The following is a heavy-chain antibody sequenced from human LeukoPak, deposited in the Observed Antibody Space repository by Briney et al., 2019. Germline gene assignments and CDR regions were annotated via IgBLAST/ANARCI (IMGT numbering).Heavy chain of an antibody. D-gene: IGHD3-3*01. Sequence: KPSETLSLTCAVYGGSFSGYYWSWIRQPPGKGLEWIGEINHSGGTKYNPSLKSRVTISVDTSKNQFSLKLSSVTAADTAVYYCARGYYDFWSGYYTGYDYWGQGTLVTVSS. CDR3: ARGYYDFWSGYYTGYDY. CDR2: INHSGGT. CDR1: GGSFSGYY. J-gene: IGHJ4*02. V-gene: IGHV4-34*01.